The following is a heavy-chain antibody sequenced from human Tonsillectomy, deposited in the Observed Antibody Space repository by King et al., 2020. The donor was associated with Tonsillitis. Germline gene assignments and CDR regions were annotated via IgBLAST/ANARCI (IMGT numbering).Heavy chain of an antibody. Sequence: VQLVESGGGLVQPGGSLRLSCAASGFTFSSYSMNWVRQAPGKGLEWVSYISSSSSTIYYADSMKGLFTISRDNAKNSLYLQMNSLRAEDTAVYYCARDTRHCSSTSCQSNAFDIWGQGTMVTVSS. CDR3: ARDTRHCSSTSCQSNAFDI. V-gene: IGHV3-48*01. CDR1: GFTFSSYS. CDR2: ISSSSSTI. D-gene: IGHD2-2*01. J-gene: IGHJ3*02.